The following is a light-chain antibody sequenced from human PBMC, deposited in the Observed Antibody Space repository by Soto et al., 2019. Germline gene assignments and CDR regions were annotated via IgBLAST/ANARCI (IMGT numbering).Light chain of an antibody. V-gene: IGKV1-5*03. J-gene: IGKJ1*01. CDR2: KAS. CDR1: QSISSW. CDR3: QPPGT. Sequence: DIQMTQSPSTLSASVGDRVTITCRASQSISSWLAWYQQKPGKAPKLLIYKASSLESGVPSRFSGSGSGTEFTLTILSQHPGDCATYYCQPPGTFGQGTKVEIK.